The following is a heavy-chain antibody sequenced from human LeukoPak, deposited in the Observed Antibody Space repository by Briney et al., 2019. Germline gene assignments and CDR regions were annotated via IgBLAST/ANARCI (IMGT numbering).Heavy chain of an antibody. CDR3: AKAPVTTCRGAFCYPFDY. CDR2: ISDTGNT. J-gene: IGHJ4*02. CDR1: GFTLSSYA. V-gene: IGHV3-23*01. D-gene: IGHD2-15*01. Sequence: GGSLRLSRAASGFTLSSYAMSWVRQAPGKGLEWVSAISDTGNTYHADSVKGRFTISRDSSKNTLFLQMNRLRPEDAAVYYCAKAPVTTCRGAFCYPFDYWGLGTLVTVSS.